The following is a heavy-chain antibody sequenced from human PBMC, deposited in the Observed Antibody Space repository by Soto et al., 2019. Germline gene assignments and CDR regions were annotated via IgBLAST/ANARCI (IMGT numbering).Heavy chain of an antibody. CDR1: GYSISSGYY. CDR3: ARGAATVTPGWFDP. Sequence: SETLSLTCAVSGYSISSGYYWGWIRQTPGKGLEWIASIYHSGSTYYNPSLKSRVTISVDTSKNQLSLKLTSVTAADTAVYYCARGAATVTPGWFDPWGQGIMVTVSS. V-gene: IGHV4-38-2*01. CDR2: IYHSGST. J-gene: IGHJ5*02. D-gene: IGHD4-17*01.